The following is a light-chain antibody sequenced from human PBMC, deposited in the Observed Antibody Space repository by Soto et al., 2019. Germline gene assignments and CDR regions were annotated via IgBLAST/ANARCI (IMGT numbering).Light chain of an antibody. J-gene: IGKJ4*01. CDR1: QSLLYSSNNKNY. CDR2: WAS. Sequence: DIVMTQSPDSLPVSLGETATINCKSSQSLLYSSNNKNYLAWYQQKAGQPPNLLIYWASARESGVPDRFSGSGSGTDFTLTISSLQAEDVAVYYCQQYYSNSLTFGGGTKVEIK. CDR3: QQYYSNSLT. V-gene: IGKV4-1*01.